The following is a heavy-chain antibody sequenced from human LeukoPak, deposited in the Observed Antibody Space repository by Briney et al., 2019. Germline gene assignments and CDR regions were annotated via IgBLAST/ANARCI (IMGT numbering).Heavy chain of an antibody. V-gene: IGHV3-49*04. CDR2: IRSKAYGGTT. Sequence: GGSLRLSWTASGVTFGANAMSWVRQAPGKGLEWVGFIRSKAYGGTTEYAASVKGRSTISRDDSKSIAYRKLNSLQTEDTAVYYCPSPHDPISGWFRYYYYYMDVWGKGTTVTVSS. CDR1: GVTFGANA. D-gene: IGHD6-19*01. CDR3: PSPHDPISGWFRYYYYYMDV. J-gene: IGHJ6*03.